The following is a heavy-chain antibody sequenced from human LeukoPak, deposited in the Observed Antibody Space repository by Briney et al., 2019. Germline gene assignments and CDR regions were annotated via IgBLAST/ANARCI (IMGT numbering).Heavy chain of an antibody. CDR2: MNPNSGNT. D-gene: IGHD2/OR15-2a*01. CDR3: ARFSGIVTEGAFEN. J-gene: IGHJ3*02. Sequence: GASVKVSCKASGYTFTSSDINWVRQATGQGLEWMGWMNPNSGNTGYAQKFQGRVTMSRNTSISTAYMELSSLRSEDTAVYYCARFSGIVTEGAFENLGQRKKVTGS. V-gene: IGHV1-8*01. CDR1: GYTFTSSD.